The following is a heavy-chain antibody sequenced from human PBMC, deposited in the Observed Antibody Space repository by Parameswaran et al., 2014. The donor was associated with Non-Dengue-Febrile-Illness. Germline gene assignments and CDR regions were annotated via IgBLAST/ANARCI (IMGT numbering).Heavy chain of an antibody. D-gene: IGHD2-2*01. CDR2: INHSGST. Sequence: VRQAPGKGLEWIGEINHSGSTNYNPSLKSRVTISVDTSKNQFSLKLSSVTAADTAVYYCARVTKIKARRVTDYYYYMDVWGKGTTVTVSS. CDR3: ARVTKIKARRVTDYYYYMDV. J-gene: IGHJ6*03. V-gene: IGHV4-34*01.